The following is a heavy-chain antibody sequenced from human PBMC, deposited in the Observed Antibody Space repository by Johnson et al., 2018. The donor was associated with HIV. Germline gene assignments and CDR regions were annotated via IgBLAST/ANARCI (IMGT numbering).Heavy chain of an antibody. CDR1: GFTVSSNY. D-gene: IGHD1-1*01. CDR3: ASGLDNWNDRDACDL. V-gene: IGHV3-53*01. CDR2: IYSDSTI. Sequence: VQLVESGGGLIQPGGSLRLSCAASGFTVSSNYMSWVRQAPGKGLEWVSVIYSDSTIYYADSVKGRSTISRDNAKNSLYLQLNSLRAEDTAVYYCASGLDNWNDRDACDLWGQGTMVTVSS. J-gene: IGHJ3*01.